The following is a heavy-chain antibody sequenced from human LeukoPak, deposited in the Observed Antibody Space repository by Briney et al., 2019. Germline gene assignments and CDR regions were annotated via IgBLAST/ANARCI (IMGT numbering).Heavy chain of an antibody. CDR2: IYYSGST. J-gene: IGHJ4*02. Sequence: PSQTLSLTCTVSGGSISSGGYYWSWIRQHPGKGLEWIGYIYYSGSTYYNPSLKSRVTISVDTSKNQFSLKLSSVTAADTAVYYCARGVPLYSGSCPWWGQGTLVTVSS. D-gene: IGHD1-26*01. CDR1: GGSISSGGYY. CDR3: ARGVPLYSGSCPW. V-gene: IGHV4-31*03.